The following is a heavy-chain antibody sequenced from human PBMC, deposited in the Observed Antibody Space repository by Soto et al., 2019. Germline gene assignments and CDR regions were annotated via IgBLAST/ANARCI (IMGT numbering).Heavy chain of an antibody. CDR2: IYDTGST. V-gene: IGHV4-59*01. D-gene: IGHD3-9*01. CDR1: GGSFSGYY. Sequence: SETLSLTCAVYGGSFSGYYWSWLRQSPGKGLEWIGHIYDTGSTTYNPSLKSRVTISVDTSNKQFSLRLTSVTAADTAVYYCARCPIDHNWFDPWGRGTLVTVSS. J-gene: IGHJ5*02. CDR3: ARCPIDHNWFDP.